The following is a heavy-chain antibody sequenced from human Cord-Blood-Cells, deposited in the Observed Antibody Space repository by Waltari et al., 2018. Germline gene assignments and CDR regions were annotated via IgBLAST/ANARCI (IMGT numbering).Heavy chain of an antibody. CDR3: EREVRRDGYRGAVEI. Sequence: VQLVQSGAEVPKPGASVKVSCKASGYTFTGYYMHWVRQAPGQGLEWMGWINPNSGDKNYAQKFQGRVTMTRDTSSMTVYMALSRLRSEDRAGYYCEREVRRDGYRGAVEIWGQCTMVTVAS. D-gene: IGHD5-12*01. V-gene: IGHV1-2*02. CDR1: GYTFTGYY. CDR2: INPNSGDK. J-gene: IGHJ3*02.